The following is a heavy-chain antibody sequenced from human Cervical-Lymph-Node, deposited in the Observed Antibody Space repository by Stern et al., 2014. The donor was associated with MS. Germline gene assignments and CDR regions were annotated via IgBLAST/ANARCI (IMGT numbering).Heavy chain of an antibody. J-gene: IGHJ5*02. CDR1: GFSLSTSGVA. D-gene: IGHD5-12*01. V-gene: IGHV2-5*01. CDR2: IYWNDDK. Sequence: IPLKESGPTLVKPTQTLTLTCTFSGFSLSTSGVAVGWIRQPPGKALEWLAIIYWNDDKTYSPSLKNRLPITRDTSKTQVVLTMINMDPVDTATYYCAHRLRIPSPFNCFDPWGQGTLVTVSS. CDR3: AHRLRIPSPFNCFDP.